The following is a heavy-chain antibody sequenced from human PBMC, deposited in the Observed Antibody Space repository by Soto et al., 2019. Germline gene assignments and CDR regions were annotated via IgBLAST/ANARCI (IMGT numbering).Heavy chain of an antibody. D-gene: IGHD3-22*01. J-gene: IGHJ6*02. CDR1: GYTFTGYY. CDR2: VNPNSGGT. CDR3: ARFNKGGTYYYDSSGYGTDGMDV. V-gene: IGHV1-2*02. Sequence: GASVKVSCKASGYTFTGYYMHWVRQAPGQGLEWMGWVNPNSGGTNYAQKFQGRVTMTRDTSISTAYMELSRLRSDDTAMYYCARFNKGGTYYYDSSGYGTDGMDVWGQGTTVTVSS.